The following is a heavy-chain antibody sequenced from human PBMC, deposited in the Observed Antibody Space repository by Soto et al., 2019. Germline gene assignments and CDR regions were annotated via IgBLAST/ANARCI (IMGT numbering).Heavy chain of an antibody. CDR1: GDSISSSSYY. CDR2: IYYTGTT. Sequence: SETLSLTCTVSGDSISSSSYYWGWVRQPPRKGLEWIGSIYYTGTTDYNPSLKGRVTISVDTSKNQFSLRLRSVTAADTAAYYCARPHSIYYYYAMDVWGPGTTVTVSS. J-gene: IGHJ6*02. V-gene: IGHV4-39*01. CDR3: ARPHSIYYYYAMDV.